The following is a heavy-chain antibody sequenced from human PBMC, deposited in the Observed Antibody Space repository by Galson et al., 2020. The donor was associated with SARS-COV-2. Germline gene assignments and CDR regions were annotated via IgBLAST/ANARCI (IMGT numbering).Heavy chain of an antibody. D-gene: IGHD2-15*01. J-gene: IGHJ4*02. CDR1: GYTFTSFH. V-gene: IGHV1-8*01. CDR2: MDSNSGDT. Sequence: ASVKVSCKASGYTFTSFHINWVRQATGQGLEWMGWMDSNSGDTTYAQKFQGRVTMTRNTSISTAYMELSSLRSEDTAMYYCTRGPRDIVMVPAALWWGQGTLVTVSS. CDR3: TRGPRDIVMVPAALW.